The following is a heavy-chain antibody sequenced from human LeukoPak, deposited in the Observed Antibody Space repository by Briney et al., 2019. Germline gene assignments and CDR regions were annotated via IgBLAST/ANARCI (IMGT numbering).Heavy chain of an antibody. CDR2: FYYSGST. CDR1: GGSISSSRYY. CDR3: ARIYNDTSGNHNQAFDI. J-gene: IGHJ3*02. D-gene: IGHD3-22*01. V-gene: IGHV4-39*01. Sequence: SETLSLTCTVSGGSISSSRYYWGWIRQPPGKGLEWIGSFYYSGSTYYNPSLKSRVTISVDTSKNQFSLKLSSVTAADTAVYYCARIYNDTSGNHNQAFDIWGQGTMVTVSS.